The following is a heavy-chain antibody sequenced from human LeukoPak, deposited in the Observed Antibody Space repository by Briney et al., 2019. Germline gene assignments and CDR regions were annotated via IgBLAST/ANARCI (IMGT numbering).Heavy chain of an antibody. CDR3: ARERGSSGGNTNGHFDY. CDR2: ISGSGGTT. J-gene: IGHJ4*02. D-gene: IGHD4-23*01. CDR1: GFTFSNYA. Sequence: PGGSLRLSCAASGFTFSNYAMSWVRQAPGKGLEWVSVISGSGGTTYSADSVKGRFTISRDNSKNTLYLQMNSLRAEDTAAYYCARERGSSGGNTNGHFDYWGQGAVVTVSS. V-gene: IGHV3-23*01.